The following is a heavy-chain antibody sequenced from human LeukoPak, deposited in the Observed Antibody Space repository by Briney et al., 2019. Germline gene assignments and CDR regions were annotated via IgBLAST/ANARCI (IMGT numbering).Heavy chain of an antibody. D-gene: IGHD6-13*01. CDR3: ARGRYSRSWPVDY. CDR2: INHSGST. J-gene: IGHJ4*02. V-gene: IGHV4-34*01. Sequence: SETLSLTCAVYGGSFSGYYWSWIRQPPGKGLEWIGEINHSGSTNHNPSLKSRVTISVDTSKNQFSLKLSSVTAADTTVYYCARGRYSRSWPVDYWGQGTLVTVSS. CDR1: GGSFSGYY.